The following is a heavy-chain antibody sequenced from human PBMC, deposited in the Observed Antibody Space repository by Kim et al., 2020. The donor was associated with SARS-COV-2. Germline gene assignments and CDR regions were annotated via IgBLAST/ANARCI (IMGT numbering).Heavy chain of an antibody. J-gene: IGHJ3*02. Sequence: SLKSRFTISVDTSKNQFSLKLSAVTAADTAVYYCARRGLTTVVTYDAFDIWGQGTMVTVSS. CDR3: ARRGLTTVVTYDAFDI. V-gene: IGHV4-59*01. D-gene: IGHD4-17*01.